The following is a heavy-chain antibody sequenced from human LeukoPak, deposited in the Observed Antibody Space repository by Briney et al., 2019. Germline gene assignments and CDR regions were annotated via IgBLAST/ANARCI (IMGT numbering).Heavy chain of an antibody. CDR1: GDTFTGYY. J-gene: IGHJ1*01. V-gene: IGHV1-2*02. Sequence: DTLYLSCKASGDTFTGYYMHWVRQPPGQGLEWMGWINPNSGGTNYAQKFQGRVTMTRDTSISTAYMELSRLRSDDTAVYYCATTTVAGFSEYFQHWGQGTLVTVSP. CDR2: INPNSGGT. D-gene: IGHD6-19*01. CDR3: ATTTVAGFSEYFQH.